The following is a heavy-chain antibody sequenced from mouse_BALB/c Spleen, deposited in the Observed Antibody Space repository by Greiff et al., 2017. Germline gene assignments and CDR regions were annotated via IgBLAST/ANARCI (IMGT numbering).Heavy chain of an antibody. CDR1: GFSLTSYG. CDR3: ARGDRYDDYAMDY. V-gene: IGHV2-9*02. D-gene: IGHD2-14*01. CDR2: IWAGGST. Sequence: QVQLKESGPGLVAPSQSLSITCTVSGFSLTSYGVHWVRQPPGKGLEWLGVIWAGGSTNYNSALMSRLSISKDNSKSQVFLKMNSLQTDDTAMYYCARGDRYDDYAMDYWGQGTSVTVSS. J-gene: IGHJ4*01.